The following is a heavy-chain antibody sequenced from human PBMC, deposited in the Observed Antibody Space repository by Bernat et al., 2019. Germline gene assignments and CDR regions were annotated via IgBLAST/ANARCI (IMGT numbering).Heavy chain of an antibody. V-gene: IGHV4-39*01. CDR3: ARRVYNWTYVLPFDY. D-gene: IGHD1-7*01. J-gene: IGHJ4*02. CDR1: GGSISSTSYY. CDR2: IYYSGRT. Sequence: QLQLQESGAGLVKPSETLSRSCTVSGGSISSTSYYWGWIRQPPGQGLEWIGSIYYSGRTYYNPSLQSRVTISVDTSKKQFSLMLRSVTAADTAVYYCARRVYNWTYVLPFDYWGQGTLVTVSS.